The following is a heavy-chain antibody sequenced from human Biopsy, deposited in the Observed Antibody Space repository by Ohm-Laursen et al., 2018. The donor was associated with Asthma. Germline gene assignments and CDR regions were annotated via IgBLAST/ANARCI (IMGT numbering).Heavy chain of an antibody. CDR1: PGSINDYY. V-gene: IGHV4-59*01. J-gene: IGHJ4*02. CDR3: VRATSSWSQSGPHYFDH. D-gene: IGHD2-2*01. CDR2: VHSTGST. Sequence: TLSLTCTVSPGSINDYYWNWIRQSPGKGLEWIGYVHSTGSTRFNPSLKSRLTISVDTSVDQVSLKLTSVTAADTAVYYCVRATSSWSQSGPHYFDHWGQGTLVTVSS.